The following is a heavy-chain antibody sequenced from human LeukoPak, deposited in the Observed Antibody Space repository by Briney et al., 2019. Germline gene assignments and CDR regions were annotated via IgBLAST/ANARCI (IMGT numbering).Heavy chain of an antibody. CDR2: IYYGGST. CDR1: GGSISSGDYY. J-gene: IGHJ5*02. CDR3: ARVFCSGGSCYSPDWFDP. V-gene: IGHV4-30-4*08. D-gene: IGHD2-15*01. Sequence: SQTLSLTCTVSGGSISSGDYYWSWIRQPPGKGLEWIGYIYYGGSTYYNPSLKSRVTISVDTSKNQFSLKLSSVTAADTAVYYCARVFCSGGSCYSPDWFDPWGQGTLVTVSS.